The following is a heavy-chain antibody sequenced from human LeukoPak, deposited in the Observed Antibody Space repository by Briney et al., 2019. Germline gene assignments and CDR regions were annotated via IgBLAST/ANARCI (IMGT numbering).Heavy chain of an antibody. CDR3: ARDQPSVGWGFDS. V-gene: IGHV3-48*03. CDR2: INGRGITI. J-gene: IGHJ4*02. D-gene: IGHD2-15*01. CDR1: GFTFSSYE. Sequence: GGSLRLSCAASGFTFSSYEMNWVRQAPGRGPEWVANINGRGITIHYADSFRGRFTISRDNTKNSLNLQMNNLRAEDTGLYYCARDQPSVGWGFDSWGRGTLVIVSS.